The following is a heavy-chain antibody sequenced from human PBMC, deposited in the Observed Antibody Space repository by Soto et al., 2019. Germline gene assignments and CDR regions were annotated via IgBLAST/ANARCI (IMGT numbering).Heavy chain of an antibody. CDR1: GGSFSGYY. CDR3: ARGLRGGSPHYYYGMDV. V-gene: IGHV4-34*01. J-gene: IGHJ6*02. Sequence: SETLSLTCAVYGGSFSGYYWSWIRQPPGKGLEWIGEISHSGSTNYNPSLKSRVTISVDTSKNQFSLKLSSVTAADTAVYYCARGLRGGSPHYYYGMDVWGQGTTVTVSS. D-gene: IGHD2-15*01. CDR2: ISHSGST.